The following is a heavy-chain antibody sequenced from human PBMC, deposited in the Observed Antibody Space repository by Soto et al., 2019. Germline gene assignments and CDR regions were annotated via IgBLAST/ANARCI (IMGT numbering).Heavy chain of an antibody. CDR1: GFNFDSYA. CDR2: IWYDGNKK. V-gene: IGHV3-33*01. J-gene: IGHJ6*02. D-gene: IGHD2-2*01. Sequence: HPGGSLRLSCAASGFNFDSYAVHWVRQAPGKGLEWVAGIWYDGNKKNYEESVKGRFTIARDNSKNTLYVQMNSLRVEDTAVYYCARGMGCSRNSCFYGMDVWGQGTTVTVSS. CDR3: ARGMGCSRNSCFYGMDV.